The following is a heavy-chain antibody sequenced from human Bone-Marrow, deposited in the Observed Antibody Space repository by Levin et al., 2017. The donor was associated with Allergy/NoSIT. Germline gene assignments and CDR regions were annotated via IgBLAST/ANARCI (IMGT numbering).Heavy chain of an antibody. D-gene: IGHD6-19*01. CDR1: GFSLSTSGMR. J-gene: IGHJ4*02. Sequence: TLSLTCTFSGFSLSTSGMRVSWIRQPPGKALEWLARIDWDDDKFYSTSLKTRLTISKDTSKNQVVLTMTNMDPVDTATYYCARIPAGGQWPYFDYWGQGTLVTVSS. CDR3: ARIPAGGQWPYFDY. V-gene: IGHV2-70*04. CDR2: IDWDDDK.